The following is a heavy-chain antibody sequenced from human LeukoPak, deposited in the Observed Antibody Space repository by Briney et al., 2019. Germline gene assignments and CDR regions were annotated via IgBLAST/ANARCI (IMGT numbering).Heavy chain of an antibody. Sequence: SQTLSLTCAISGDSVSNNNTPWNWIRQSPSRGLEWLGRTYFTSQRSNDYAVSVKSRITINPDTSRNQFSLQLNSVTPEDTAAYYCARGTWHYGMDVWGQGTTVTVSS. V-gene: IGHV6-1*01. CDR3: ARGTWHYGMDV. J-gene: IGHJ6*02. CDR2: TYFTSQRSN. CDR1: GDSVSNNNTP.